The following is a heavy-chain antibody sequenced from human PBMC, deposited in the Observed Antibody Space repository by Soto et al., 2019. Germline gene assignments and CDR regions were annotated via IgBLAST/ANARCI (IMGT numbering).Heavy chain of an antibody. CDR2: IYSDGTT. CDR1: GFAVSNTY. J-gene: IGHJ5*02. V-gene: IGHV3-53*01. Sequence: EVHLVESGGGLIQPGGSLTLSCAASGFAVSNTYMSWVRQAPGRGLEWVSFIYSDGTTCYADSGKGRITISRDTSKNTLSLQVNSLRAEDTGVYYCARDCSGGSCYPALGAWGQGTLVTVSS. CDR3: ARDCSGGSCYPALGA. D-gene: IGHD2-15*01.